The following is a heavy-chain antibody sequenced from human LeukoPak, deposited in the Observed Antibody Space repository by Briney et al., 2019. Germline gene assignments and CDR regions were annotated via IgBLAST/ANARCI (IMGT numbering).Heavy chain of an antibody. V-gene: IGHV4-34*01. CDR2: INHSGST. CDR1: GGSFSGYY. Sequence: KASETLSLTCAVYGGSFSGYYWSWIRQPPGKGLEWIGGINHSGSTNYNPSLKSRVTISVDTSKNQFSLKLSSVTAADTAVYYCARGRSRYSGSYLPWRYYFDYWGQGTLVTVSS. J-gene: IGHJ4*02. D-gene: IGHD1-26*01. CDR3: ARGRSRYSGSYLPWRYYFDY.